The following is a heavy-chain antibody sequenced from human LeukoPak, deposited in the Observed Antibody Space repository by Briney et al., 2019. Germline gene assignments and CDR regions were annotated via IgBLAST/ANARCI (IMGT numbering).Heavy chain of an antibody. CDR1: GFTFDDYG. J-gene: IGHJ6*03. CDR3: AREGYPSAYYYYYMDV. Sequence: GGSLRLSCAASGFTFDDYGMSWVRQAPGKGLEWVSGINWNGGSTGYADSVKGRFTISRDNAKNSLYLQMNSLRAEDTALYYCAREGYPSAYYYYYMDVWGKGTTVTVSS. D-gene: IGHD1-1*01. V-gene: IGHV3-20*04. CDR2: INWNGGST.